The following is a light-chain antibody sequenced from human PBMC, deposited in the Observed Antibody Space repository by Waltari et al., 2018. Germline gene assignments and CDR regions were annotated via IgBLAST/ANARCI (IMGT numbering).Light chain of an antibody. CDR2: DDA. Sequence: SYVLTQPPAVSVAPGQTARLTCGGDDIGSKSVRWFQQKAVQAPVSVVHDDADRPSGIPERFSGSNSGNTATLIISRVEVGDEADYYCQVWESSSGSNWVFGGGTKVTVL. CDR3: QVWESSSGSNWV. V-gene: IGLV3-21*02. CDR1: DIGSKS. J-gene: IGLJ3*02.